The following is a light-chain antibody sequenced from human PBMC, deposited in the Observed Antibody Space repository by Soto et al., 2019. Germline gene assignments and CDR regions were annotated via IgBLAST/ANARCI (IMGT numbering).Light chain of an antibody. Sequence: ILLTKSPVTLSLSPGQRTTLPCRASQSISTYLAWYQVKPGQAPRLLIYDASSRATGVPARFSGSGSGTDFSLTISSLEPEDVAVYYCQQRSQWPPMTFGQGTRLEI. CDR3: QQRSQWPPMT. V-gene: IGKV3-11*01. CDR2: DAS. J-gene: IGKJ5*01. CDR1: QSISTY.